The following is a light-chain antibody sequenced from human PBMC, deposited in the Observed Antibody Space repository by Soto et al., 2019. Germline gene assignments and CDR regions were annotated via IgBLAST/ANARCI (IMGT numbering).Light chain of an antibody. Sequence: HMSQSPSILSASVGCVVTITCRASQSVSRWLAWYQQKPGKAPKLLMYDASSFHSGVPSRFSGSGSGTEFTLTISSLQPDDFAPYYCQQSTAYPWRFAVGTKVDVK. J-gene: IGKJ1*01. CDR2: DAS. CDR3: QQSTAYPWR. CDR1: QSVSRW. V-gene: IGKV1-5*01.